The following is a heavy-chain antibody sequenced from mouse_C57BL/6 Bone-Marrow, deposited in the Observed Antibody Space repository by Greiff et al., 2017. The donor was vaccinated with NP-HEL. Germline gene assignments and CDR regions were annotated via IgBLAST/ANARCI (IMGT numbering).Heavy chain of an antibody. CDR3: AREGAYGNYEGILAY. Sequence: EVQLQQSGPELVKPGASVKISCKASGYSFTDYNMNWVKQSNGKSLEWIGVINTNYGTTSYNQKFKGKATLTVDQSSSTAYMQLNSLTSEDSAVYYCAREGAYGNYEGILAYWGQGTLVTVSA. D-gene: IGHD2-1*01. CDR1: GYSFTDYN. CDR2: INTNYGTT. J-gene: IGHJ3*01. V-gene: IGHV1-39*01.